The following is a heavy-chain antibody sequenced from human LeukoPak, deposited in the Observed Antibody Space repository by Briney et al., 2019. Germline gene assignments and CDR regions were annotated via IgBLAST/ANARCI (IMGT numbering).Heavy chain of an antibody. CDR3: ARDPPYYYDSSGFDP. D-gene: IGHD3-22*01. Sequence: KTSETLSLTCTVSGGSISSYFWSWIRQPAGKGLEWIGRTYSTGSTYYNPSLKSRVTISVDTSKNQFSLKLSSVTAADTAVYYCARDPPYYYDSSGFDPWGQGTLVTVSS. V-gene: IGHV4-4*07. J-gene: IGHJ5*02. CDR2: TYSTGST. CDR1: GGSISSYF.